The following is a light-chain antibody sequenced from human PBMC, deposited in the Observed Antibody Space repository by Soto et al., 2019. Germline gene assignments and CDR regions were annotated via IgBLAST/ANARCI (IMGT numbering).Light chain of an antibody. CDR1: ATDVGAYNY. Sequence: QSALTQPASVSGSPGQSITISCTGTATDVGAYNYVSWYQQHPGRAPKLIIYAVTDRPSGVADRFSGSKSGDTASLTISGLQAEDEAHYYCSSYTSSSPLVFGTGTKLTVL. V-gene: IGLV2-14*01. J-gene: IGLJ1*01. CDR2: AVT. CDR3: SSYTSSSPLV.